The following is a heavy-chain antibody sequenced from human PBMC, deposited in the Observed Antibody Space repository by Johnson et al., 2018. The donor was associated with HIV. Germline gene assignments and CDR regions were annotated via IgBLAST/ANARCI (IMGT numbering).Heavy chain of an antibody. J-gene: IGHJ3*01. CDR3: TTDLIVVIPIGAFDV. V-gene: IGHV3-15*02. CDR2: IKRKSDGGTT. Sequence: VLLVESGGTLVKPGGSLRLSCAASGFSFSNTWLSWVRQAPGKGLEWVARIKRKSDGGTTDYAAPVKGRFSISRDDSKSTVYLQMNSLKTEDSAVYYCTTDLIVVIPIGAFDVWGQGTTVTVFS. D-gene: IGHD2-21*01. CDR1: GFSFSNTW.